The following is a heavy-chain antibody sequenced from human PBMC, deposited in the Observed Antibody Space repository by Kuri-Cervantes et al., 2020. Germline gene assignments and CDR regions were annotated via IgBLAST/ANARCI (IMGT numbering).Heavy chain of an antibody. CDR2: ISAYNGNT. CDR1: GYTFTSYG. CDR3: SRLRDSGYDLDI. V-gene: IGHV1-18*01. Sequence: ASVKVSCKASGYTFTSYGISWVRQAPGQGLEWMGWISAYNGNTNYAQKLQGRVTMTTDTSTSTAYMELRSLRSDDTAVYYCSRLRDSGYDLDIWGQGTMVTVSS. J-gene: IGHJ3*02. D-gene: IGHD5-12*01.